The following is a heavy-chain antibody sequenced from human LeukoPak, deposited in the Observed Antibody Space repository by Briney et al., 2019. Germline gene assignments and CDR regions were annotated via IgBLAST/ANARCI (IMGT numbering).Heavy chain of an antibody. CDR2: ISGDGTIK. CDR1: GFPFSSYW. V-gene: IGHV3-74*03. J-gene: IGHJ4*02. CDR3: SRSQFDY. Sequence: GGSLRLSCEPSGFPFSSYWMLWVRQAPGKGLVWVSRISGDGTIKTYADFVRGRFTISRDNTKNILYLQMNSLKVEDTAIYFCSRSQFDYWGQGVLVTVSS.